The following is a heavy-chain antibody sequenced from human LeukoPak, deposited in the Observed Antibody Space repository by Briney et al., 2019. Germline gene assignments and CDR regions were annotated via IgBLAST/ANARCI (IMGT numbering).Heavy chain of an antibody. CDR2: IYSGGST. J-gene: IGHJ6*02. CDR1: GFTVSSNY. CDR3: ARTGTGTTLSYYYYGMDV. V-gene: IGHV3-53*04. D-gene: IGHD1-1*01. Sequence: PGGSLRLSCAASGFTVSSNYMSWVRQAPGKGLEWVSVIYSGGSTYYADSVKGRFTISRHNSKNTLYLHMNSLRAEDTAVYYCARTGTGTTLSYYYYGMDVWGQGTTVTVSS.